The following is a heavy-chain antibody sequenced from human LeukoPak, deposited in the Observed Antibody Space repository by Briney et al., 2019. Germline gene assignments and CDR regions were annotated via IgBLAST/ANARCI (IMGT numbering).Heavy chain of an antibody. CDR2: IYPGDSDT. CDR1: GYSFTSYW. J-gene: IGHJ4*02. V-gene: IGHV5-51*01. D-gene: IGHD3-9*01. Sequence: GESLKISCKGSGYSFTSYWIGWVRQMPGKGLEWMGIIYPGDSDTRYSPSFQGQVTISADKSISTAYLQWSSLKASDTAMYYCARQAYYDILTGYGRPGPFYWGQGTLVTVSS. CDR3: ARQAYYDILTGYGRPGPFY.